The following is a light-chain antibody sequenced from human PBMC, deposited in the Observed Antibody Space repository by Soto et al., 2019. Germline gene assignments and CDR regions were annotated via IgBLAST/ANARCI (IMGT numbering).Light chain of an antibody. CDR3: QSYDSSLSGHVV. CDR1: SSNIGAGYN. Sequence: QAVVTQPPSVSGAPGQRVTISCTGGSSNIGAGYNVHWYQQLPGTAPKLRIYSNSNRPSGVPDRFSGSKSGTSASLAITGLQAEDEADYYGQSYDSSLSGHVVFGGGTKLPVI. CDR2: SNS. V-gene: IGLV1-40*01. J-gene: IGLJ2*01.